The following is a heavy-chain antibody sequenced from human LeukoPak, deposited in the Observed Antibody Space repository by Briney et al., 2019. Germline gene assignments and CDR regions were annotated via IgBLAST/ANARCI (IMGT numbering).Heavy chain of an antibody. J-gene: IGHJ4*02. D-gene: IGHD3-3*01. CDR1: GYTFTGYY. CDR2: IDPNTGGT. CDR3: ARGNYDFWTY. Sequence: ASVKVSCKASGYTFTGYYMHWVRQAPGQGLEWMGWIDPNTGGTNYAQKFQGRVTMTRDTSISTAYMELSRLRSDDTAVYYCARGNYDFWTYWGQGTLVTVSS. V-gene: IGHV1-2*02.